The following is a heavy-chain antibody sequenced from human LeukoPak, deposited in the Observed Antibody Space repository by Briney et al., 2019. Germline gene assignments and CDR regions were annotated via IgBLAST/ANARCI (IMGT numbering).Heavy chain of an antibody. J-gene: IGHJ4*02. D-gene: IGHD2-2*01. V-gene: IGHV4-34*01. CDR1: SGSISSYY. Sequence: SETLSLTCTVSSGSISSYYWSWIRQPPGKGLEWIGEINHSGSTNYNPSLTSRVTISVDTSKNQFSLKLSSVTAADTAVYYCARGESSRRTPYNYWGRGTLVTVSS. CDR2: INHSGST. CDR3: ARGESSRRTPYNY.